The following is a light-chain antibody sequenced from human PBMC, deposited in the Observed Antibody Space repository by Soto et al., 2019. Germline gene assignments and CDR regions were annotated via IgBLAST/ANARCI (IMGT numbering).Light chain of an antibody. V-gene: IGLV2-14*01. CDR2: EVS. CDR3: SSYTTSRTLV. J-gene: IGLJ1*01. Sequence: QSVLTQPASVSGSPGQSITISCTGTSSDVGGYNYVSWYQQHPGKVPKLMIFEVSNRPSGVSYRFSGSKSGNTASLTISGLQAEHEADYYCSSYTTSRTLVFGPGTKLTVL. CDR1: SSDVGGYNY.